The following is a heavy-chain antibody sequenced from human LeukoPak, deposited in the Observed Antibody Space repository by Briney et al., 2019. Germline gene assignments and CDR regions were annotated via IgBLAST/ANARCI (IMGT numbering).Heavy chain of an antibody. CDR3: ARGYYYYMDV. V-gene: IGHV3-48*04. CDR1: GFTLSNAW. Sequence: PGGSLRLSCAASGFTLSNAWMNWVRQAPGKGLEWVSYISSSGSTIYYADSVKGRFTISRDNAKNSLYLQMNSLRAEDTALYYCARGYYYYMDVWGKGTTVTVSS. CDR2: ISSSGSTI. J-gene: IGHJ6*03.